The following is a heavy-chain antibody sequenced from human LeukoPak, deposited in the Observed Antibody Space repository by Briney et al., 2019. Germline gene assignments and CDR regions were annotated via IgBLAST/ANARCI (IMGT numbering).Heavy chain of an antibody. CDR1: GGPISSGSYY. J-gene: IGHJ1*01. D-gene: IGHD2-2*01. CDR3: ARGPAATLHFQH. CDR2: IYHSGST. Sequence: SETLSLTCTVSGGPISSGSYYWSWIRQHPGKGLEWIGYIYHSGSTYYNPSLKSRVTMSVDTSRNQFSLRLSSVTAADTAMYYCARGPAATLHFQHWGQGTLVTVSS. V-gene: IGHV4-31*03.